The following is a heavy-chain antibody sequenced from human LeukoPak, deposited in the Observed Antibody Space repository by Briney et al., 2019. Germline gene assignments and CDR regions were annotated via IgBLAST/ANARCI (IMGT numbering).Heavy chain of an antibody. V-gene: IGHV4-4*02. Sequence: SETLSLTCGVSGASISSADWWSWVRQPPGKGLEWIGQVHHSGSISYNSSLKSRVTISVDKSKNQISLELTSVTAADTALYYCARHLTPGPPGLDYWGQGTLVTVSS. J-gene: IGHJ4*02. CDR2: VHHSGSI. CDR3: ARHLTPGPPGLDY. CDR1: GASISSADW. D-gene: IGHD2-15*01.